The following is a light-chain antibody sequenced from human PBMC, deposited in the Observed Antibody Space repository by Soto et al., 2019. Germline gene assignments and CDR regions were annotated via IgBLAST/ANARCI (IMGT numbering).Light chain of an antibody. CDR3: LQYASELLT. V-gene: IGKV3-20*01. Sequence: ETVLTQSPGTLSLSPGERATLSCRASQSVAKNYLAWYQHKPGQGPRLLISGASSRATGIPDRFSGSGSGTDFTLTISRLQPEDCAVYHCLQYASELLTFGGGTKVEI. CDR1: QSVAKNY. J-gene: IGKJ4*01. CDR2: GAS.